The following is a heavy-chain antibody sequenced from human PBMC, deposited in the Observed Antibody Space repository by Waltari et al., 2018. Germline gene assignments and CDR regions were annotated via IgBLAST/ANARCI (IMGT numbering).Heavy chain of an antibody. V-gene: IGHV4-39*07. J-gene: IGHJ4*02. CDR2: IYYSGST. CDR1: GGSISSSSYY. CDR3: ARDSRLDY. D-gene: IGHD2-21*01. Sequence: QLQLQESGPGLVKPSETLSLTCTVSGGSISSSSYYWGWIRQPPGNGLEWIGSIYYSGSTYYNPSLKSRVTISVDTSKNQFSLKLSSVTAADTAVYYCARDSRLDYWGQGTLVTVSS.